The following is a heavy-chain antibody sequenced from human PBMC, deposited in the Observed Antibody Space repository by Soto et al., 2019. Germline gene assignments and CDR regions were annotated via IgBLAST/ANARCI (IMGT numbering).Heavy chain of an antibody. CDR3: ARDLAVPALLYYYAMDV. V-gene: IGHV1-3*01. CDR1: GYTFTNYA. Sequence: ASVKVSCKASGYTFTNYAIDWVRQAPGQRFEWMGWINAGNGNTKYSQKFQGRVTITRDTSASTAYMELSSLRSEDTAIYYCARDLAVPALLYYYAMDVWGQGTTVTVS. D-gene: IGHD6-19*01. CDR2: INAGNGNT. J-gene: IGHJ6*02.